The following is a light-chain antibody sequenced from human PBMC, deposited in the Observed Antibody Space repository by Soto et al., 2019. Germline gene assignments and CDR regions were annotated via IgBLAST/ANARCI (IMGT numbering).Light chain of an antibody. CDR2: AAS. V-gene: IGKV1-9*01. Sequence: DIQLTQSPSFLSASVGDRVTITCRASQAISSSLAWYQHNPGKAPKLLIYAASTLQNGVPSSFSGSGSGTDFTLTISSLQPEDFATYYCQHLNDSRYTFRQGTKVEIK. CDR3: QHLNDSRYT. J-gene: IGKJ2*01. CDR1: QAISSS.